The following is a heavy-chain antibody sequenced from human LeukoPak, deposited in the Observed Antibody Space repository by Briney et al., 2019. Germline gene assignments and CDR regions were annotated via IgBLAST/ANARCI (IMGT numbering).Heavy chain of an antibody. CDR1: GFTFSSYG. CDR3: ARDPPKSSHEGVYFDY. J-gene: IGHJ4*02. D-gene: IGHD2-15*01. V-gene: IGHV3-33*01. CDR2: IWYDGSNK. Sequence: GRSLRLSCAASGFTFSSYGMHWVRQAPGKGLEWVAVIWYDGSNKYYADSVKGRFTISRDNSKNTLYLQMNSLRAEDTAVYYCARDPPKSSHEGVYFDYWGQGTLVTVSS.